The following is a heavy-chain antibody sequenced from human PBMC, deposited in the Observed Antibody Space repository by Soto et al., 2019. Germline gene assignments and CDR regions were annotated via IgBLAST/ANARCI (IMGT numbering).Heavy chain of an antibody. CDR1: GFTFSTYA. V-gene: IGHV3-23*01. J-gene: IGHJ4*02. D-gene: IGHD2-2*01. CDR2: ISDSGST. Sequence: EVQLLESGGGLVQAGGSLRLSCTASGFTFSTYAMSWVRQAPGKGLEWVSTISDSGSTYYADSVKGRFTISRDNSKNTLYLEMNSLRAEETAVYYCAKDKGGRYCSRTSCLYSFDYWGQGTLVTVSS. CDR3: AKDKGGRYCSRTSCLYSFDY.